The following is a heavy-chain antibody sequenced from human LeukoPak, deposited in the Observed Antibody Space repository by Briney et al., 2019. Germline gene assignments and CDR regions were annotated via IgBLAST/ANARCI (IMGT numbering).Heavy chain of an antibody. J-gene: IGHJ4*02. CDR3: ARGPPRYYYDSSGYDY. CDR1: GFTFSSYG. Sequence: SGGSLRLSCAASGFTFSSYGMHWVRQAPGKGLEWVAVISYDGSNKYYADSVKGRFTISGDNSKNTLYLQMNSLRAEDTAVYYCARGPPRYYYDSSGYDYWGQGTLVTVSS. CDR2: ISYDGSNK. V-gene: IGHV3-30*03. D-gene: IGHD3-22*01.